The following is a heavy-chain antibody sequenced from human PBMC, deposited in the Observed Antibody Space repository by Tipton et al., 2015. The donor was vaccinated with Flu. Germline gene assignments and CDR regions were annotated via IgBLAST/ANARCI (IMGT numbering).Heavy chain of an antibody. CDR1: GYAITALY. V-gene: IGHV1-2*02. Sequence: QVQLVQSGAEVKKPGASVKVSCKASGYAITALYIHWVRQVPGQGLEWMGWIDPNSSGLNYAQNFQGRITMTRDTSISTVYMELNRLTSDDTAVYYCARDNYGLLDYWGQGTLVTVSS. D-gene: IGHD3-10*01. CDR3: ARDNYGLLDY. J-gene: IGHJ4*02. CDR2: IDPNSSGL.